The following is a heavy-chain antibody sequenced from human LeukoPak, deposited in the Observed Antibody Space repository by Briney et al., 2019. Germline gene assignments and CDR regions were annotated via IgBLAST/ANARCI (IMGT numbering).Heavy chain of an antibody. CDR1: GYSISSGYY. Sequence: SETLSLTCTVSGYSISSGYYWGWIRQPPGKGLEWIGSIYHSGSTYYNPSLKSRVTISVDTSKNQFSLKLSSVTAADTAVYYCARYSHYYGMDVWGQGTTVTVSS. J-gene: IGHJ6*02. CDR2: IYHSGST. D-gene: IGHD4-11*01. V-gene: IGHV4-38-2*02. CDR3: ARYSHYYGMDV.